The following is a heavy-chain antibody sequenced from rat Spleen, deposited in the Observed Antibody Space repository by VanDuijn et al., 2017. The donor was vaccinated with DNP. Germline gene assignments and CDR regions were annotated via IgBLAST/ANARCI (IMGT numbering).Heavy chain of an antibody. CDR3: ARDWGSGYYLDY. V-gene: IGHV2-15*01. CDR2: MWSGGST. D-gene: IGHD4-3*01. J-gene: IGHJ2*01. Sequence: QVQLKESGPGLVQPSETLSLTCTVSGFSLTSYSVSWVRRPPGKGLEWVGAMWSGGSTDYNSTLKSRLSISKDTSKSQVFLKMNSLQTEDTATYYCARDWGSGYYLDYWGQGVMVTVSS. CDR1: GFSLTSYS.